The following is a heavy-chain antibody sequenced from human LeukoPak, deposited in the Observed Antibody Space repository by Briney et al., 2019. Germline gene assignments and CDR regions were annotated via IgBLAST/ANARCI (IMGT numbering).Heavy chain of an antibody. CDR2: ISYDGSNK. V-gene: IGHV3-30*04. D-gene: IGHD2-2*01. J-gene: IGHJ4*02. CDR1: GFTFSSYA. CDR3: AKDVMSPSSTSCFDY. Sequence: PGRSLRLSCAASGFTFSSYAMHWVRQAPGKGLEWVAVISYDGSNKYYADSVKGRFTISRDNSKNTLYLQMNSLRAEDTAVYYCAKDVMSPSSTSCFDYWGQGTLVTASS.